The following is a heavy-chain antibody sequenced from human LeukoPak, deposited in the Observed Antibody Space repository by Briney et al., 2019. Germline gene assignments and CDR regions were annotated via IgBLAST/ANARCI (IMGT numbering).Heavy chain of an antibody. J-gene: IGHJ4*02. CDR3: ARRAGDQ. V-gene: IGHV3-7*01. CDR2: INPDGSVG. Sequence: GGSLRLSCAASGFIFSTYWMSWVRQAPGKGLEWVANINPDGSVGYYVDSVKGRFTISRDNANNSLYLQMNSLRAEDTAVYYCARRAGDQWGQGTLVTVSS. CDR1: GFIFSTYW. D-gene: IGHD7-27*01.